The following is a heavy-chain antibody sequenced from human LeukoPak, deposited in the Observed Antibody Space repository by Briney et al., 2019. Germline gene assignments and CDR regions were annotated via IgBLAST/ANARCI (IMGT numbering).Heavy chain of an antibody. CDR3: ARHEYSYGNFDY. CDR2: IYASGST. CDR1: GGSISSYY. Sequence: PSETLSLTCTVSGGSISSYYWSWIRQPAGKGLEWIGRIYASGSTNYNPSLKSRVTISVDTSKNQFSLKLSSVTAADAAVYYCARHEYSYGNFDYWGQGTLVTVSS. J-gene: IGHJ4*02. V-gene: IGHV4-4*07. D-gene: IGHD5-18*01.